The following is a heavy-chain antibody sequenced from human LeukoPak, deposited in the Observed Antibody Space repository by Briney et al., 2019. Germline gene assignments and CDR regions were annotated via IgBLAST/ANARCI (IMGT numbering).Heavy chain of an antibody. V-gene: IGHV3-23*01. Sequence: GGSLRLSCAASGFTFSSYAMSWVRQAPGKGLEWVSAISGSGGSTYYADSVKGRFTISRDNSKNTLYLQMNSLRAEDTAVYYCAKALYGCSSTSCYGVDYYYYYSMDVWGQGTTVTVSS. D-gene: IGHD2-2*01. J-gene: IGHJ6*02. CDR3: AKALYGCSSTSCYGVDYYYYYSMDV. CDR2: ISGSGGST. CDR1: GFTFSSYA.